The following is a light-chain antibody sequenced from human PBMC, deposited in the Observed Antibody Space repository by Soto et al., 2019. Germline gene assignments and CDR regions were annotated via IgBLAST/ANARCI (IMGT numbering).Light chain of an antibody. J-gene: IGLJ2*01. Sequence: QLVLTQPPSVSGSPGQSVTISCTGTSGDVGSYNRVSWYQQPPGTAPKLMIYEVSNRPSGVPDRFSGSKSGNTASLTISGLQAEDEADYYCSSFTSSSTLIFGGGTKLTVL. CDR2: EVS. CDR3: SSFTSSSTLI. V-gene: IGLV2-18*02. CDR1: SGDVGSYNR.